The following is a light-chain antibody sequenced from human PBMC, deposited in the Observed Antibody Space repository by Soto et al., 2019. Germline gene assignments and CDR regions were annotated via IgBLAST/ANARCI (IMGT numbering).Light chain of an antibody. CDR1: QSSSGY. CDR2: DAS. Sequence: NVLTQSPATLSLSPGESATLSCRASQSSSGYLAWYQQKPGQPPRLLIYDASTRAPGIPARFSGSGSGTVYTLTITSLEPEDFAVYYCQQRSRFGGGTKVEIK. J-gene: IGKJ4*01. CDR3: QQRSR. V-gene: IGKV3-11*01.